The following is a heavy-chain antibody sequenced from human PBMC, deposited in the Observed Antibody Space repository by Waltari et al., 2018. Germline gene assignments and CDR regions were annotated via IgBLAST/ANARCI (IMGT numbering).Heavy chain of an antibody. CDR2: IIPILGIA. Sequence: QVQLVQSGAEVKKPGSSVQVSCKASGGTFSSYTISWVRQAPGQGLEWMGRIIPILGIANYAQKFQGRVTITADKSTSTAYMELSSLRSEDTAVYYCARDRHPELLWFAFDPWGQGTLVTVSS. J-gene: IGHJ5*02. CDR1: GGTFSSYT. D-gene: IGHD3-10*01. CDR3: ARDRHPELLWFAFDP. V-gene: IGHV1-69*08.